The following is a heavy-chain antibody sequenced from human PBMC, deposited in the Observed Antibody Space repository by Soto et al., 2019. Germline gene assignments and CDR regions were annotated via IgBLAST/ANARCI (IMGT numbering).Heavy chain of an antibody. J-gene: IGHJ6*02. CDR1: GDSISWYY. CDR3: ARDLWGYCGTDCYPLDV. V-gene: IGHV4-59*01. D-gene: IGHD2-21*02. CDR2: MYYTGST. Sequence: SETLSLTCTVSGDSISWYYWSWIRQSPGKGLEWIGYMYYTGSTIYNPSFKGRVTISVDTSKNQFSLNLNSVTAADTAVYYCARDLWGYCGTDCYPLDVWGQGTTVTVSS.